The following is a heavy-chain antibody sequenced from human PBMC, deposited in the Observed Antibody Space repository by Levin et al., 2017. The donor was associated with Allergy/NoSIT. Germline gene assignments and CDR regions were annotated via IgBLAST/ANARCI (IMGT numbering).Heavy chain of an antibody. D-gene: IGHD3-22*01. CDR1: GFTFSSYA. V-gene: IGHV3-23*01. CDR3: AKEDSSGYYYNA. Sequence: GGSLRLSCAASGFTFSSYAMNWVRQAPGKGLEWVSGISESGGRTYYADSVKGRFAVSRDNSKDTLYLQMNSLRAEDTAVYHCAKEDSSGYYYNAWGQGILVTVSS. CDR2: ISESGGRT. J-gene: IGHJ4*02.